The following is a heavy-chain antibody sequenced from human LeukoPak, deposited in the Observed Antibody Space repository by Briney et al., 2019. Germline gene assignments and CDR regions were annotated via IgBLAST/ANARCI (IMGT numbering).Heavy chain of an antibody. Sequence: SETLSLTCAVYGGPFSGYYWSWIRQPPGKGLEWIGEINHSGSTNYNPSLKSRVTISVDTSKNQFSLKLSSVTAADTAVYYCARLLSAAEFDYWGQGTLVTVSS. D-gene: IGHD3-16*01. J-gene: IGHJ4*02. CDR1: GGPFSGYY. CDR2: INHSGST. V-gene: IGHV4-34*01. CDR3: ARLLSAAEFDY.